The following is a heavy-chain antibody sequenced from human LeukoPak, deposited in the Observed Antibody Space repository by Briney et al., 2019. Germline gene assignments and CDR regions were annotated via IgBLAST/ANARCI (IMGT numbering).Heavy chain of an antibody. D-gene: IGHD4-17*01. CDR2: IYTSGGT. Sequence: TPETLSLTCTVSGGSISSYYWSWIRQPAGKGLEWIGRIYTSGGTTYNPSLKSRVTMSVDTSTNQLSLKLSSVTAADNAVYYCARDRTTVTTGYYYYYMDVWGKGTTVTVSS. J-gene: IGHJ6*03. CDR3: ARDRTTVTTGYYYYYMDV. V-gene: IGHV4-4*07. CDR1: GGSISSYY.